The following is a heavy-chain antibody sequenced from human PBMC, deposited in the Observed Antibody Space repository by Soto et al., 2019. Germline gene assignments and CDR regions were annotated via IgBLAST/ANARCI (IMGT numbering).Heavy chain of an antibody. CDR2: ISGSGGST. V-gene: IGHV3-23*01. Sequence: GGSLRLSCAASGFTFSSYAMSWVRQAPGKGLEWVSAISGSGGSTYYADSVKGRFTISRDNSKNTLYLQMNSLRAEDTAVYYCAKDRSVTWFDYYYYGMDVWGQGTTVTVSS. CDR3: AKDRSVTWFDYYYYGMDV. D-gene: IGHD4-17*01. J-gene: IGHJ6*02. CDR1: GFTFSSYA.